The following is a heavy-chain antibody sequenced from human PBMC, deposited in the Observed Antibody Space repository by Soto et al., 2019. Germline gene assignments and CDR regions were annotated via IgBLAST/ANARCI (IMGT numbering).Heavy chain of an antibody. CDR2: MWYDGSNK. CDR1: GFTFSSYG. CDR3: AKGWIQLWSRSYSSSWYYGYGMDV. Sequence: GGSLRLSCAASGFTFSSYGMHWVRQAPGKGLEGVAVMWYDGSNKYYADSVKGRFTISRDNSKNTLYLQMNSLRAEDTAVYYCAKGWIQLWSRSYSSSWYYGYGMDVWGQGTTVTVSS. J-gene: IGHJ6*02. D-gene: IGHD5-18*01. V-gene: IGHV3-33*06.